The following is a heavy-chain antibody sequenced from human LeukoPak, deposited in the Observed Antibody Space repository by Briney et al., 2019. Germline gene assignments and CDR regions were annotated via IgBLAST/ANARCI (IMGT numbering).Heavy chain of an antibody. D-gene: IGHD3-16*01. CDR1: GFTFSSYS. J-gene: IGHJ4*02. CDR3: AAEHGGVTNY. Sequence: PGGSLRLSCAASGFTFSSYSMNWVRQAPGKGPEWVSYISSSSSTIYYADSVKGRFTISRDNAKNSLYLQMNSLRAEDTAVYYCAAEHGGVTNYWGQGTLVTVSS. CDR2: ISSSSSTI. V-gene: IGHV3-48*01.